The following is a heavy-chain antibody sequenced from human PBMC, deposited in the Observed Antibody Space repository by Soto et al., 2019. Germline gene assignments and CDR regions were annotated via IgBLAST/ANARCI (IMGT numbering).Heavy chain of an antibody. V-gene: IGHV3-48*01. CDR1: GFTFSSYS. J-gene: IGHJ4*02. Sequence: EVQLVESGGGLVQPGGSLRLSCAASGFTFSSYSMNWVRQAPGKGLEWVSYISSSSSTIYYADSVKGRFTISRDNAKNSLYLQMNSLRAEDTAVYYCARGRWLGELPFDYWGQGTLVTVSS. D-gene: IGHD3-10*01. CDR2: ISSSSSTI. CDR3: ARGRWLGELPFDY.